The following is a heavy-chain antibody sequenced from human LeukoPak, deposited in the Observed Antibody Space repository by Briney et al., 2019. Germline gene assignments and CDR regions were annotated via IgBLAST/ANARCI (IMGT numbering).Heavy chain of an antibody. J-gene: IGHJ4*02. CDR1: GGSFSGYY. CDR2: IDQSGSI. D-gene: IGHD3-9*01. CDR3: ARGHLDSNYFDH. Sequence: SETLSLTCAVYGGSFSGYYWSWIRQPPGKGLEWVVEIDQSGSIKYSPSLKSRVTISADTSKKQFSLKLRAVAAADTAVYYCARGHLDSNYFDHWGRGTLVTVSS. V-gene: IGHV4-34*01.